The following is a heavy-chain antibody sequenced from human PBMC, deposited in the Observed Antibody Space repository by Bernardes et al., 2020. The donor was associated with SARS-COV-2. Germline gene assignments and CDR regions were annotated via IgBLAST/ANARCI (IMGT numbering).Heavy chain of an antibody. J-gene: IGHJ4*02. V-gene: IGHV3-48*01. CDR1: GFTFSSYS. CDR3: AREEQWNIVATIGGFDY. CDR2: ISSSSSTI. D-gene: IGHD5-12*01. Sequence: GGSLRLSCAASGFTFSSYSMNWVRQAPGKGLEWVSYISSSSSTIYYADSVKGRFTISRDNAKNSLYLQMNSLRAEDTAVYYCAREEQWNIVATIGGFDYWGQGTLVTVSS.